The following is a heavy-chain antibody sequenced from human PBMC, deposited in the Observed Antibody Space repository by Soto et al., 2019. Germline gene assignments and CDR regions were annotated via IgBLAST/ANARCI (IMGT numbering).Heavy chain of an antibody. CDR2: ISGSGRPI. J-gene: IGHJ4*02. CDR3: ARVRGHSYGYADY. D-gene: IGHD5-18*01. V-gene: IGHV3-48*02. CDR1: GLIFSPYS. Sequence: GGSLILSCTGSGLIFSPYSMTWVRQAPGKGLEWVAFISGSGRPIYYADSVECRFTISRDNGKNSLYLQMNSLRDEDTGVYYCARVRGHSYGYADYWGQGSLVTVSS.